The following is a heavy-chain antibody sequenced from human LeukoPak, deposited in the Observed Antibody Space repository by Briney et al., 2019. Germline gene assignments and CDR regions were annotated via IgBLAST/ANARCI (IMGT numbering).Heavy chain of an antibody. CDR1: GFSFSSYG. CDR3: ARASGDYGEYFDY. V-gene: IGHV3-30*03. CDR2: ISYDGSNK. D-gene: IGHD4-17*01. J-gene: IGHJ4*02. Sequence: GRSLRLSCTASGFSFSSYGMQWVRQAPGKGLEWVAVISYDGSNKYYADSVKGRFTISRDNSKNTLFLQMNSLRAEDTAVYYCARASGDYGEYFDYWGQGTLVTVSS.